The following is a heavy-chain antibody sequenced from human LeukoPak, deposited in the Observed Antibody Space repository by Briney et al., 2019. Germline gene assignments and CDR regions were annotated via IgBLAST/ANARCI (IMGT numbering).Heavy chain of an antibody. CDR2: IYTSGST. Sequence: SETLSPTCTVSGGSISSYYWSWIRQPAGKGLEWIGRIYTSGSTNYNPSLKSRVTMSVDTSKNQFSLKLSSVTAADTAVYYCARDGGPYCSGGSCYFPFDYWGQGTLVTVSS. V-gene: IGHV4-4*07. D-gene: IGHD2-15*01. CDR3: ARDGGPYCSGGSCYFPFDY. CDR1: GGSISSYY. J-gene: IGHJ4*02.